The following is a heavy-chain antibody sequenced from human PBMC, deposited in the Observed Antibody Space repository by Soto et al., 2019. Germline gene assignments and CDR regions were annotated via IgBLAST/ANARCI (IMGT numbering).Heavy chain of an antibody. D-gene: IGHD6-19*01. Sequence: GGSLRLSCAASGFTFSSYSMNWVRQAPGKGLEWVSSISSSSSYIYYADSVKGQFTISRDNAKNSLYLQMNSLRAEDTAVYYCARVGIAVAGNMYRAFDIWGQGTMVTVSS. CDR2: ISSSSSYI. J-gene: IGHJ3*02. CDR1: GFTFSSYS. CDR3: ARVGIAVAGNMYRAFDI. V-gene: IGHV3-21*01.